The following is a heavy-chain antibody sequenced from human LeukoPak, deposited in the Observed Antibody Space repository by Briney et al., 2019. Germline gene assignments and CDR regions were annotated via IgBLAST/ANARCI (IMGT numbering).Heavy chain of an antibody. CDR2: ISGSGDNT. V-gene: IGHV3-23*01. J-gene: IGHJ4*02. CDR1: GFTFSSYS. CDR3: ATYRQVLLPFES. D-gene: IGHD2-8*02. Sequence: GGSLRLSCAASGFTFSSYSMNWVRQAPGKGLEWVSAISGSGDNTYYADSVKGRFTVSRDNSKNTLYVQMKSLRAEDTAIYYCATYRQVLLPFESWGQGTLVTVSS.